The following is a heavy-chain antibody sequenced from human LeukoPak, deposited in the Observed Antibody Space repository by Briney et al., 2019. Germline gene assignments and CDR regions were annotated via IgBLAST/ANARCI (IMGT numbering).Heavy chain of an antibody. CDR1: GGSISSSSYY. Sequence: SETLSLTCTVSGGSISSSSYYWGWIRQPPGKGLEWMGSIYYSGSTYYNPSLKSRVTISVDTSKDQFSLKLSSVTAADTAVYYCARPGYYSSFFDYWGQGTLVTVSS. D-gene: IGHD3-22*01. V-gene: IGHV4-39*07. J-gene: IGHJ4*02. CDR2: IYYSGST. CDR3: ARPGYYSSFFDY.